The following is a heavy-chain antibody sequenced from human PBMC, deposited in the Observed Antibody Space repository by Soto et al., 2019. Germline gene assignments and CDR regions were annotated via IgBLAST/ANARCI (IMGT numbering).Heavy chain of an antibody. J-gene: IGHJ3*02. CDR2: TYYRSKWYN. V-gene: IGHV6-1*01. D-gene: IGHD2-21*01. CDR3: ARVVVIANLGRGAFDI. CDR1: GDSVSSNSAA. Sequence: SQTLSLTCAISGDSVSSNSAAWNWIRQSPSRGLEWLGRTYYRSKWYNDYAVSVKSRITINPDTSKNQFSLQLNSVTPEDTAVYYCARVVVIANLGRGAFDIWGQGTMVTVSS.